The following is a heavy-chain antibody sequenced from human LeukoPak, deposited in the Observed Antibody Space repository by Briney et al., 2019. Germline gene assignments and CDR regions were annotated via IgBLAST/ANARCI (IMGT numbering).Heavy chain of an antibody. Sequence: GGSLRLSCAASGFTFSSYEMNWVRQAPGKGLEWVSYISSSGSTIYYADSVKGRFTISRDNSKNTLYLQMNSLRAEDTAVYYCARERRVYCSSTSCPVGMDVWGKGTTVTVSS. CDR3: ARERRVYCSSTSCPVGMDV. CDR2: ISSSGSTI. J-gene: IGHJ6*04. CDR1: GFTFSSYE. V-gene: IGHV3-48*03. D-gene: IGHD2-2*01.